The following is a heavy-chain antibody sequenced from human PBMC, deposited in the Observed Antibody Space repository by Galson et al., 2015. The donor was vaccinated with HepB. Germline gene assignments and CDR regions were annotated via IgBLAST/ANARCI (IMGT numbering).Heavy chain of an antibody. V-gene: IGHV3-30*18. CDR2: ISYDGSNK. CDR3: AKSGTASFDY. CDR1: GFTFSSYG. D-gene: IGHD6-13*01. J-gene: IGHJ4*02. Sequence: SLRLSCAASGFTFSSYGMHWVRQAPGKGLEWVAVISYDGSNKYYADSVKGRFTISRDNSKNTLYLQMNSLRAEDTAVYYCAKSGTASFDYWGQGTLVTVSS.